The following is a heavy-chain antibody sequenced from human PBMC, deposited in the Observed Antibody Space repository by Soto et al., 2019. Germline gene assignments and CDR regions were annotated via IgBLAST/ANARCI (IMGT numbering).Heavy chain of an antibody. J-gene: IGHJ5*02. V-gene: IGHV3-23*05. D-gene: IGHD1-7*01. CDR1: GFTVSSSA. CDR2: LYKSGDT. Sequence: EVQVLESGGDLVQPGGSLRLSCAASGFTVSSSAMSWVRQAPGKGLEWIATLYKSGDTYYTDSVKGRFTVSRDNSMNTLYLQMDRLRAYETAVYQCGKKWCLATPGNYFGPWGQGTLVTVSS. CDR3: GKKWCLATPGNYFGP.